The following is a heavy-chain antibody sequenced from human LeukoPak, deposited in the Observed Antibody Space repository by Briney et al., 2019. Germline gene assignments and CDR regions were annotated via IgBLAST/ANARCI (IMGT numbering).Heavy chain of an antibody. J-gene: IGHJ4*02. D-gene: IGHD3-10*01. CDR1: GFTFDNYA. CDR2: ITGSGRDT. Sequence: PGESLRLSCVASGFTFDNYAMSWVRQAPGKGLEWVSAITGSGRDTYHADSVKGRFTISRDNSKNTLYLQMNSLRAEDMALYYCAKGSRDSRPYYFDFWGQGTLVTVSS. CDR3: AKGSRDSRPYYFDF. V-gene: IGHV3-23*01.